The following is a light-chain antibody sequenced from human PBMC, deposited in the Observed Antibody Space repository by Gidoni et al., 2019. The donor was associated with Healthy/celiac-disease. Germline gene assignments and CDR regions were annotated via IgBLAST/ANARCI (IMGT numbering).Light chain of an antibody. J-gene: IGKJ5*01. CDR2: AAS. Sequence: DIQMTQSPSYLSASVGDRVTITCRASQSIRSYLNWYQQKPGKAPKLLIYAASSLQSWVPSRFSGSGSGTDFTLTISSLQHEDFATYYCQQSYSTLITFGQGKRLEIK. CDR3: QQSYSTLIT. V-gene: IGKV1-39*01. CDR1: QSIRSY.